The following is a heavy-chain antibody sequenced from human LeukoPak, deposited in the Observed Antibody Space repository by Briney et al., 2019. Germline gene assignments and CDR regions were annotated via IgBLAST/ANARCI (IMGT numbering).Heavy chain of an antibody. V-gene: IGHV4-39*06. CDR1: GGSISSSSYY. J-gene: IGHJ4*02. CDR2: IVYIGST. D-gene: IGHD3-10*01. Sequence: PSETLSVTCTVSGGSISSSSYYWGWIRQPPGKGLEWIGSIVYIGSTYYNPSLKSRVTISVDTSKNQFTPKLSSVTAADTAVYYCARDRFGELLGIFDYWGQGTLVTVSS. CDR3: ARDRFGELLGIFDY.